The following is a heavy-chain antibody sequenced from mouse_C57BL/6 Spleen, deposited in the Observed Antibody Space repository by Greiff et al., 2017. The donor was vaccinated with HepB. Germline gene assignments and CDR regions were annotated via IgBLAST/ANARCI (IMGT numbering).Heavy chain of an antibody. Sequence: QVQLKQSGAELAKPGASVKLSCKASGYTFTSYWMHWVKQRPGQGLEWIGYINPSSGYTKYNQKFKDKATLTADKSSSTAYMQLSSLTYEDSAVYYCARSVYYDYDGKGYAMDYWGQGTSVTVSS. J-gene: IGHJ4*01. CDR2: INPSSGYT. D-gene: IGHD2-4*01. CDR3: ARSVYYDYDGKGYAMDY. CDR1: GYTFTSYW. V-gene: IGHV1-7*01.